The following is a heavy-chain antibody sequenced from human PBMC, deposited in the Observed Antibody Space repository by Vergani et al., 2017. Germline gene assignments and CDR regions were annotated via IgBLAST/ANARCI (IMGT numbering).Heavy chain of an antibody. CDR2: VSDNSSTP. J-gene: IGHJ4*02. Sequence: EVQLLESGGGLVQPGGSLRLSCEASGFSFPGYAMGWFRQAPGKGLEGVSSVSDNSSTPYYADSVKGRVIIYRDNSKNTLDLQMNSLRADDTAVYYCTKGSRGYTGYFFDYWGQGTLATVSS. CDR3: TKGSRGYTGYFFDY. V-gene: IGHV3-23*01. D-gene: IGHD5-12*01. CDR1: GFSFPGYA.